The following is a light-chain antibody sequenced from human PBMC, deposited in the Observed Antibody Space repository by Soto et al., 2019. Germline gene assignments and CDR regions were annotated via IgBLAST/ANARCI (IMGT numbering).Light chain of an antibody. CDR1: SSDVGGYNY. Sequence: QSVLNQPASVSGSPGQSITISCTGTSSDVGGYNYVSWYQQHPGKAPKLMIYEVSNRPSGVSNRFSGSKSGNTASLTISGLQAEDEADYYCSSYTSSSPAFGTGTKLTVL. V-gene: IGLV2-14*01. CDR3: SSYTSSSPA. CDR2: EVS. J-gene: IGLJ1*01.